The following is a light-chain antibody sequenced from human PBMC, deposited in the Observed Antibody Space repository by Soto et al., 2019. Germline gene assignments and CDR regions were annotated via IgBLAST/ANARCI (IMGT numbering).Light chain of an antibody. Sequence: DIQMTQSPSSLSASVGDRVTITCRASQGISNSLAWYQQNAGKSPKLLIYAASNLQSGVPSRFSGSGSGTDFSLTISSLKPEDGATYYCQTYNSARVTFGGGTKVEIK. CDR3: QTYNSARVT. CDR1: QGISNS. CDR2: AAS. J-gene: IGKJ4*01. V-gene: IGKV1-27*01.